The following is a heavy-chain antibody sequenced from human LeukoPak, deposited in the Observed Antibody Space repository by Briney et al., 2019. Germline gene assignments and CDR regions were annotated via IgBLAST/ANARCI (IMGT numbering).Heavy chain of an antibody. CDR3: ARFSRSSTPVY. CDR2: INQDGSEK. D-gene: IGHD6-6*01. Sequence: PGGSLRLSCAASGFTFSNYWMSWVRRAPGKGLDWVANINQDGSEKNYMDSVKGRFTVSRDNAKNSLYLQMDSLRVEDTAVYYCARFSRSSTPVYWGQGALVTVSS. CDR1: GFTFSNYW. J-gene: IGHJ4*02. V-gene: IGHV3-7*01.